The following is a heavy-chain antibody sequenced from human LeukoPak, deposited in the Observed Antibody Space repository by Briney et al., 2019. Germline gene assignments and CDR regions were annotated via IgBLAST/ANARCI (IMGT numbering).Heavy chain of an antibody. CDR1: GDSMSSGRYY. CDR2: IYTGGST. CDR3: ARASWNDWDLLFADS. Sequence: PSQTLSLTCTVSGDSMSSGRYYWSWIRQPAGKGLEWIGRIYTGGSTHYNPSLQSRVTISIDTSKNQFSLKLSSVTAADTAVYYCARASWNDWDLLFADSWGQGTLVTVSS. D-gene: IGHD1-26*01. V-gene: IGHV4-61*02. J-gene: IGHJ5*01.